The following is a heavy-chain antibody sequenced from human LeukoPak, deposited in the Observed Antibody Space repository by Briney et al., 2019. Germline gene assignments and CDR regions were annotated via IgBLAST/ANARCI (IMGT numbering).Heavy chain of an antibody. CDR2: IYDSGST. CDR3: ARDTGKGVVVPAAIPFDI. CDR1: GGSISSGDYY. D-gene: IGHD2-2*02. Sequence: SETLSLTCTVSGGSISSGDYYWSWLRQPPGKGLARIGYIYDSGSTNYHPSLKSRVTISVDTSKNQFSLKLSSVTAADTAVYYCARDTGKGVVVPAAIPFDIWGQGTMVTVSS. V-gene: IGHV4-61*08. J-gene: IGHJ3*02.